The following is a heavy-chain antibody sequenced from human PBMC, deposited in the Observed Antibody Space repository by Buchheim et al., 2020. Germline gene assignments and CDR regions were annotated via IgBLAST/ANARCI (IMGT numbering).Heavy chain of an antibody. CDR2: ISSSSSTI. CDR3: AREGGTIFGVVTPMDV. Sequence: EVQLVESGGGLVQPGGSLRLSCAASGFTFSSYSMNWVRQAPGKGLEWVSYISSSSSTIYYADSVKGRFTLSRDNAKNSLYLQMNSLRAEDTAVYYCAREGGTIFGVVTPMDVWGKGTT. D-gene: IGHD3-3*01. J-gene: IGHJ6*03. V-gene: IGHV3-48*01. CDR1: GFTFSSYS.